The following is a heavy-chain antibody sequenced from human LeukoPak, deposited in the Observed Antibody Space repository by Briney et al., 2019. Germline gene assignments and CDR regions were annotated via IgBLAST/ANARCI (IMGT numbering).Heavy chain of an antibody. CDR2: IYYSGST. CDR3: ARASYSYDINGWVPFDY. J-gene: IGHJ4*02. Sequence: SETLSLTCTVSGGSISSSSYYWGWIRQPPGKGLEWIGSIYYSGSTYYNPSLKSRVTISGDTSKNQFSLRLSSVTAAGTAVYYCARASYSYDINGWVPFDYWSQGTLVTVSS. V-gene: IGHV4-39*07. D-gene: IGHD3-22*01. CDR1: GGSISSSSYY.